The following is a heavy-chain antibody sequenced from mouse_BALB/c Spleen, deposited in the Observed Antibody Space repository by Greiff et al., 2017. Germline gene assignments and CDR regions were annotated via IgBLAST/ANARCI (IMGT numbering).Heavy chain of an antibody. V-gene: IGHV1S81*02. Sequence: VQLQQPGAELEKPGASVKLSCKASGYTFTSYWMHWVKQRPGQGLEWIGEINPSNGRTNYNEKFKSKATLTVDKSSSTAYMQLSSLTSEDSAVYYCARRGYYGSFYAMDYWGQGTSVTVSS. J-gene: IGHJ4*01. D-gene: IGHD1-1*01. CDR1: GYTFTSYW. CDR2: INPSNGRT. CDR3: ARRGYYGSFYAMDY.